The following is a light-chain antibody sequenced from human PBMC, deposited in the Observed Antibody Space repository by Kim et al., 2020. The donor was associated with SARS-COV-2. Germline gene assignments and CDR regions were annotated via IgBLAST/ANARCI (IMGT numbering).Light chain of an antibody. V-gene: IGLV2-23*02. J-gene: IGLJ2*01. CDR1: SSDVGSYNL. Sequence: QSALTQPASVSGSPGQSITISCTGTSSDVGSYNLVSWYQQHPGKAPKLMIYEVSKRPSGVSNRFSGSKSGNTASLTISGLQAEDEADYCCCSYAGSSFVVFGGGTQLTVL. CDR2: EVS. CDR3: CSYAGSSFVV.